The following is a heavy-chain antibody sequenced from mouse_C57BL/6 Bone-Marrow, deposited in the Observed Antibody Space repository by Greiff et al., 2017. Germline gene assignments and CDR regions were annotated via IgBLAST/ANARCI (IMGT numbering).Heavy chain of an antibody. CDR3: ARNYNGNNWYFDV. D-gene: IGHD2-1*01. CDR1: GFNIKDYY. Sequence: VELQQSGAELVKPGASVKLSCTASGFNIKDYYMHWVKQRTEQGLEWIGRIDPEDGETKYAPKLQGKATLTADTSSNTAFLPHISLTSEDTAVYYCARNYNGNNWYFDVWGTGTTVTVSS. V-gene: IGHV14-2*01. CDR2: IDPEDGET. J-gene: IGHJ1*03.